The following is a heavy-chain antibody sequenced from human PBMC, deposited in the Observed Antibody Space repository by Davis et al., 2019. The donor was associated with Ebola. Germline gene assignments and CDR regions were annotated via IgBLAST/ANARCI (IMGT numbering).Heavy chain of an antibody. D-gene: IGHD3-16*01. CDR1: GFTFSNYW. Sequence: PGGSLRLSCAASGFTFSNYWMTWVRQAPGKGLEWVANIKQDGSEKYYVDSVKGRFTISRDNAKNSLYVQMNSLRAEDTGVYYCARLKDDPTLGSLFFYNYAMDVWGQGTTVTVSS. CDR3: ARLKDDPTLGSLFFYNYAMDV. V-gene: IGHV3-7*01. CDR2: IKQDGSEK. J-gene: IGHJ6*02.